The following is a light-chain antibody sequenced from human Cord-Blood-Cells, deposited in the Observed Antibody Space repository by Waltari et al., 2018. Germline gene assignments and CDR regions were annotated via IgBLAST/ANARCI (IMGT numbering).Light chain of an antibody. CDR3: QQSYSTRWT. CDR1: QSISSY. CDR2: AAS. V-gene: IGKV1-39*01. Sequence: DIQMTQSPSSLSASVGASATINCRASQSISSYLNWYPQKPGKAPKLLIYAASSLQSGVPSRFSGSGSGTDFTLTISSLQPEDFATYYCQQSYSTRWTFGQGTKVEIK. J-gene: IGKJ1*01.